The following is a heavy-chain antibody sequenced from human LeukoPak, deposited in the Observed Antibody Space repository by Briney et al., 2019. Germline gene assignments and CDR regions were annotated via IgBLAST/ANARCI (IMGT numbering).Heavy chain of an antibody. J-gene: IGHJ4*02. V-gene: IGHV3-23*01. Sequence: GGSLRLSCVASGFTFSSYAMSWVRQAPGKGLEWVSVISGSGGSTNYADSVKGRFTISRDNSKNTLYLQMNSLRAEDTAVYYCAKVGGGGGYYYDYWSQGTLVTVSS. CDR1: GFTFSSYA. D-gene: IGHD3-22*01. CDR3: AKVGGGGGYYYDY. CDR2: ISGSGGST.